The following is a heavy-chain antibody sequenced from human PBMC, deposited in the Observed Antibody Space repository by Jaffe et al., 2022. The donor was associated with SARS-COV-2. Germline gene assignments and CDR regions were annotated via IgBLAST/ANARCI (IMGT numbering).Heavy chain of an antibody. D-gene: IGHD6-13*01. Sequence: EVQLVGSGGGLVQPGGSLRLSCAASGFDFRTYDMIWVRQAPGKGLEWVSYISSSSGTKLYGDSVKGRFTTSRDNAKNSLFVQMNSLRADDTAVYYCARVRAAAGTYYYMDVWGKGSAVTVSS. CDR1: GFDFRTYD. J-gene: IGHJ6*03. CDR2: ISSSSGTK. CDR3: ARVRAAAGTYYYMDV. V-gene: IGHV3-48*01.